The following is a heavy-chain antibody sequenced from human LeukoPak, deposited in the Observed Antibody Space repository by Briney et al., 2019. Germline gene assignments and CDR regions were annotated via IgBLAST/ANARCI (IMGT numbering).Heavy chain of an antibody. J-gene: IGHJ5*02. CDR3: ARETMAPSWFDP. Sequence: SETLSLTCTVSGDSISSYYWSWVRQPAGRGLEWIGRIHPSGRTNYNPSLKSRVTLSVDTSKNQFSLKLSSVTAADTAVYYCARETMAPSWFDPWGQGTLVTVSS. D-gene: IGHD4/OR15-4a*01. CDR1: GDSISSYY. CDR2: IHPSGRT. V-gene: IGHV4-4*07.